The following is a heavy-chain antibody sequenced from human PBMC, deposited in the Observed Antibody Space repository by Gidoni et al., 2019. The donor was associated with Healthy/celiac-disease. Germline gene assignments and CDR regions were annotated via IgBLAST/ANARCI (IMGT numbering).Heavy chain of an antibody. V-gene: IGHV4-39*01. J-gene: IGHJ4*02. CDR3: ARLTAIVGATF. D-gene: IGHD1-26*01. CDR2: SCDSAST. Sequence: QLQLQESGPGLVQPSETLSLTCTVSGGSISISSNYWGWTRQPPGKGLEWIGSSCDSASTYYNPSLKSRVTISVDTSKHQFSLKLSSVTAADTAVYYCARLTAIVGATFWGQGTLVTVSS. CDR1: GGSISISSNY.